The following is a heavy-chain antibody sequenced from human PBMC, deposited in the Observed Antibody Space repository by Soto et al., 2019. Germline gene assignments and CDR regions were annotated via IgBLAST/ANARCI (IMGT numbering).Heavy chain of an antibody. D-gene: IGHD2-21*01. Sequence: EVQLLESGGTLVQPGESLRLSCEVSGFSFSSFAMNWVRQAPGEGLEWVSSIRGTATSYADSVKGRFTISRDNYKNTVYLQMNTLRGEDTAVYYCAKCAVWMTPSGGWCNWFDPWGQGPLVIVSS. CDR1: GFSFSSFA. J-gene: IGHJ5*02. CDR2: IRGTAT. CDR3: AKCAVWMTPSGGWCNWFDP. V-gene: IGHV3-23*01.